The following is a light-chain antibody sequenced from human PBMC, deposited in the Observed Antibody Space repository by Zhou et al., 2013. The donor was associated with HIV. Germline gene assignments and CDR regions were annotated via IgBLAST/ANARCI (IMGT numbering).Light chain of an antibody. J-gene: IGKJ1*01. CDR3: QQYNNWLGT. CDR1: QSVSGSY. Sequence: EIVLTQSPGTLSLSPGERATLSCRASQSVSGSYLTWYQQKPGQAPRLLIYGASSRATGIPDRFSGSGSGTEFTLTISSMQSEDFAVYYCQQYNNWLGTFGQGTKVEIK. V-gene: IGKV3-20*01. CDR2: GAS.